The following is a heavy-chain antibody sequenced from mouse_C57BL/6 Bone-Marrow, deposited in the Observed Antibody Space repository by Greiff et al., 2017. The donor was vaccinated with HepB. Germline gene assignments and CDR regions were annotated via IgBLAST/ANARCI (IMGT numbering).Heavy chain of an antibody. D-gene: IGHD2-13*01. V-gene: IGHV5-6*01. CDR2: ISSGGSYT. CDR1: GFTFSSYG. CDR3: ARRDYVGYYDV. Sequence: EVQLVESGGDLVKPGGSLKLSCAASGFTFSSYGMSWVRQTPDKRLEWVATISSGGSYTYYPDSVKGRFTISRDNAKNTLYLQMSSLTSEDTAMYYCARRDYVGYYDVCGPGPTVTVSS. J-gene: IGHJ1*01.